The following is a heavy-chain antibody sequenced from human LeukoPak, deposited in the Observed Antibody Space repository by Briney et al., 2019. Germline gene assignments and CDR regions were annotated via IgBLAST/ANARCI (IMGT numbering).Heavy chain of an antibody. Sequence: VASVKVSCKASGYTFTGYYMHWVRQAPGQGLEWMGWINPNSGGTNYAQKFQGRVTMTRDTSISTAYMELSRLRSDDTAVYYCARDQGIVVVVAAEFDYWGQGALVTVSS. D-gene: IGHD2-15*01. V-gene: IGHV1-2*02. CDR3: ARDQGIVVVVAAEFDY. CDR2: INPNSGGT. CDR1: GYTFTGYY. J-gene: IGHJ4*02.